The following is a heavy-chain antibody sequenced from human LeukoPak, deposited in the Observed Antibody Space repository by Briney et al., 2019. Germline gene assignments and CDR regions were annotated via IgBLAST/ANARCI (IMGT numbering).Heavy chain of an antibody. D-gene: IGHD4-17*01. CDR1: GFTFSSYA. Sequence: GGSLRLSCAASGFTFSSYAMSWVRQAPGKGLEWASAISGSGGGTYYADSVKGRFTISRDTSKNTLYLQMNSLRAEDTAVYYCAKWDYGVGFDNWGQGTLATVSS. V-gene: IGHV3-23*01. J-gene: IGHJ4*02. CDR3: AKWDYGVGFDN. CDR2: ISGSGGGT.